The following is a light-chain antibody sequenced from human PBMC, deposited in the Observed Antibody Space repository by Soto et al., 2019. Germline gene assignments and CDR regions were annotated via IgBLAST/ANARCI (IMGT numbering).Light chain of an antibody. CDR2: EVN. J-gene: IGLJ7*01. Sequence: QSALSQPASVSGSPGQSVTISCTGTSGDIGSYNLVSWYHHQSGQAPKLVIYEVNKRPSVDSNRFSGSKSGNTASLTIAGLQPEDEGEYYCCSYAGGRTFVVFGGGTQLTVL. CDR3: CSYAGGRTFVV. V-gene: IGLV2-23*02. CDR1: SGDIGSYNL.